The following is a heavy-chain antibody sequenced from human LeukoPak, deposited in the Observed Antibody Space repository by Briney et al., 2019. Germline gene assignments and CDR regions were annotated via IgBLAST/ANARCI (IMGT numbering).Heavy chain of an antibody. CDR1: GGTFSSYD. CDR2: IMPMFGKA. D-gene: IGHD2-2*01. CDR3: AGGRTDIVVVPATLRNYYFDY. V-gene: IGHV1-69*06. J-gene: IGHJ4*02. Sequence: ASVKVSCKASGGTFSSYDISWVRQAPGQGLEWMGGIMPMFGKANYAQKFQGRVTTTADKATSTAYMELSNLRSEDTAVYYCAGGRTDIVVVPATLRNYYFDYWGQGTLVTVSS.